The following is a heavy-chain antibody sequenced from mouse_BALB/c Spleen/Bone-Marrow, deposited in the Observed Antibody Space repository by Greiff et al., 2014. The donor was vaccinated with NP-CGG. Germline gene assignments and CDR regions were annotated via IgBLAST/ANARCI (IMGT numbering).Heavy chain of an antibody. J-gene: IGHJ2*01. CDR2: IYPGRGST. CDR3: TREGPTGTGGDY. Sequence: QVQLQQPGSELVRPGASVKLSCKASGYTFTSYWMHWVKQRPGQGLEWIGDIYPGRGSTNYGEKFKSKATLTVDTSSSTAYMQLSSLTSEDSAVYYCTREGPTGTGGDYWGQGTTLTVSS. D-gene: IGHD4-1*02. V-gene: IGHV1-55*01. CDR1: GYTFTSYW.